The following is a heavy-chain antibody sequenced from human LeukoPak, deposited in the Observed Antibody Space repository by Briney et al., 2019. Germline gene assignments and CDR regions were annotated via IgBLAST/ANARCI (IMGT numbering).Heavy chain of an antibody. V-gene: IGHV4-61*01. CDR1: GYSISSGYY. CDR2: IYYSGST. CDR3: ARRVVGATNWFDP. J-gene: IGHJ5*02. D-gene: IGHD1-26*01. Sequence: SETLSLTCTVSGYSISSGYYWTWIRQPPGKGLEWIGYIYYSGSTNYNPSLKSRVTISVDTSKNQFSLKLTSVTAADTAVYFCARRVVGATNWFDPWGQGTLVTVSS.